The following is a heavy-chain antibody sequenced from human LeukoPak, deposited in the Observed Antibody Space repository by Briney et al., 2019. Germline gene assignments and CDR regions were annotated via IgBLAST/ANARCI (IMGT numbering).Heavy chain of an antibody. D-gene: IGHD3-3*01. J-gene: IGHJ6*02. CDR3: ARYRYDFWTDYGMDV. V-gene: IGHV4-39*01. CDR2: IYYSGST. CDR1: GGSISSSSYY. Sequence: SETLSLTCTVSGGSISSSSYYWGWIRQPPGKGLGWIGSIYYSGSTYYNPSLKSRVTISVDTSKNQFSLKLSSVTAADTAVYYCARYRYDFWTDYGMDVWGQGTTVTVSS.